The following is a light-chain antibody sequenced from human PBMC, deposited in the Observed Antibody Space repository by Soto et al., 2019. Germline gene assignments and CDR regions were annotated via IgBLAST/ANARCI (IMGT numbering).Light chain of an antibody. V-gene: IGKV3-11*01. CDR1: QSISSY. J-gene: IGKJ5*01. CDR3: QQHGQWPIT. CDR2: GIS. Sequence: EVVLTQSPDTLSLPPGERATLSCRASQSISSYLAWYQQKPGQAPRLLIYGISKRATDIPDRFSGSGSGTEFTLTISSLQPEDFATYYCQQHGQWPITFGQGTRLEIK.